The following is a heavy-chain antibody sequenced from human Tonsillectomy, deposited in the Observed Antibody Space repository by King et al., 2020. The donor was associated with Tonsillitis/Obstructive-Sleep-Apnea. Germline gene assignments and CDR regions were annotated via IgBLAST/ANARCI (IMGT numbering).Heavy chain of an antibody. CDR1: GFTFSTYA. CDR2: IGKSGANT. CDR3: GKQVVPATKGYVY. J-gene: IGHJ4*02. V-gene: IGHV3-23*04. D-gene: IGHD2-2*01. Sequence: VQLVESGGGLVQPGGSLRLSCAASGFTFSTYAMSWVRQAPGKGLEWVSAIGKSGANTYYADPVKGRFPISRDNSQNTLYLQMNSRRGEDTAVYYFGKQVVPATKGYVYWGQGSLVTVSS.